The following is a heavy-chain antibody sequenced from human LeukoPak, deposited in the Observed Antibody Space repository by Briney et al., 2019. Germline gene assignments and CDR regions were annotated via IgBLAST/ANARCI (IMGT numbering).Heavy chain of an antibody. CDR1: GGTFSSYA. J-gene: IGHJ4*02. D-gene: IGHD3-10*01. V-gene: IGHV1-69*04. CDR3: ARGRGSGSYYSY. CDR2: IIPILGIA. Sequence: GASVKVSCKASGGTFSSYAISWVRQAPGQGLEWMGRIIPILGIANYAQKFQGRVTITADKSTSTAYMELSSLRSEDTAVYYCARGRGSGSYYSYWGQGTLVTVSS.